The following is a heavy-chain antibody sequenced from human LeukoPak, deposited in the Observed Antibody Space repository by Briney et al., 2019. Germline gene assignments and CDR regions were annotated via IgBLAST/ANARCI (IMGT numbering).Heavy chain of an antibody. J-gene: IGHJ4*02. V-gene: IGHV4-59*01. CDR2: IYYSGST. Sequence: PSETLSLTCAVYGGSFSGYYWSWIRQPPGKGLEWIGYIYYSGSTNYNPSLKSRVTISVDTSKNQFSLNLSSVTAADTAVYYCASYGGGNGNFDYWGQGTLVSVSS. CDR1: GGSFSGYY. D-gene: IGHD3-16*01. CDR3: ASYGGGNGNFDY.